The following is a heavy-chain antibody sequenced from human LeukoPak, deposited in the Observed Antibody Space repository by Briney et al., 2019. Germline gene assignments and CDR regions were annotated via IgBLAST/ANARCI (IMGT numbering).Heavy chain of an antibody. D-gene: IGHD5-18*01. V-gene: IGHV4-34*01. CDR3: ANLIQLWPHSYMDV. CDR1: GGSFSGHY. CDR2: IYYSGST. J-gene: IGHJ6*03. Sequence: SEILSLTCAVYGGSFSGHYWTWIRQPPGKGLEWIGSIYYSGSTYYNPSLKSRVTISVDTSKNQFSLKLSSVTAADAAVYYCANLIQLWPHSYMDVWGKGTTVTVSS.